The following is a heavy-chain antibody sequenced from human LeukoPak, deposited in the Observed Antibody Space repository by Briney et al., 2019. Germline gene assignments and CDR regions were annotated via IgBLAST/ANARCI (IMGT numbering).Heavy chain of an antibody. J-gene: IGHJ4*02. Sequence: PGRSLRLSCAASGFTFSSYAMHWVRQAPGKGLEWVAVISYDGSNKYYADSVKGRFTISRDNSKNTLYLQMNSLRAEDTAVYYCASAVGIWGQGTPVTVSS. V-gene: IGHV3-30-3*01. CDR2: ISYDGSNK. CDR3: ASAVGI. CDR1: GFTFSSYA. D-gene: IGHD7-27*01.